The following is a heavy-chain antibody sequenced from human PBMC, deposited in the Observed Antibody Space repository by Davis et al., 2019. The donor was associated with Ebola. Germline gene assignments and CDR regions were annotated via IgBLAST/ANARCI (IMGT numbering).Heavy chain of an antibody. CDR1: GFTFSSYW. CDR2: ISSSSSYT. J-gene: IGHJ5*02. D-gene: IGHD4-11*01. CDR3: ARDESTVTTSWFDP. V-gene: IGHV3-21*05. Sequence: GGSLRLSCAASGFTFSSYWMSWVRQAPGKGLEWVSYISSSSSYTNYADSVKGRFTISRDNAKNSLYLQMNSLRAEDTAVYYCARDESTVTTSWFDPWGQGTLVTVSS.